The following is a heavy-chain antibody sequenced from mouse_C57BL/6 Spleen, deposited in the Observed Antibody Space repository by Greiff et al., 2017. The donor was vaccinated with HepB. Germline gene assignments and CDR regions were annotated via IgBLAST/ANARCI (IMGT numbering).Heavy chain of an antibody. CDR2: IDPSDSET. Sequence: QVQLQQPGAELVRPGSSVKLSCKASGYTFTSYWMHWVKQRPIQGLEWIGKIDPSDSETHYNQKFKDKATLTVDKSSSTAYMQLSSLTSEDSAVYYCAKDYGDYAMDYWGQGTSVTVSS. CDR1: GYTFTSYW. CDR3: AKDYGDYAMDY. J-gene: IGHJ4*01. V-gene: IGHV1-52*01. D-gene: IGHD1-1*01.